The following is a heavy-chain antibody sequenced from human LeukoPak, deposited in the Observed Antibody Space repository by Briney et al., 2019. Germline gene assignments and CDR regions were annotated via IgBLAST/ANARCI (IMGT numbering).Heavy chain of an antibody. CDR1: GFTFSSYS. D-gene: IGHD3-22*01. CDR2: ISGSGGST. J-gene: IGHJ4*02. CDR3: AIDETYYYDSSGYPGFDY. V-gene: IGHV3-23*01. Sequence: GGSLRLSCAASGFTFSSYSMSWVRQAPGKGLEWVSAISGSGGSTYYADSVKGRFTISRDNSKNTLYQQMNSLRAEDTAVYYCAIDETYYYDSSGYPGFDYWGQGALVTVSS.